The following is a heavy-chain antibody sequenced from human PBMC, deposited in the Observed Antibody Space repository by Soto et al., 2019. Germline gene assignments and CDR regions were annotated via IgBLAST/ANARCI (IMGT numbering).Heavy chain of an antibody. V-gene: IGHV1-69*06. Sequence: SVKVSCKASGGTFSSYAISWVRQAPGQGLEWMGGIIPIFGTANYAQKFQGRVTITADKSTSTAYMELSSLRSEDTAVYYCARERGRYYYYDSSAYHDAFDSWGQRTMVTVSS. J-gene: IGHJ3*02. CDR3: ARERGRYYYYDSSAYHDAFDS. D-gene: IGHD3-22*01. CDR1: GGTFSSYA. CDR2: IIPIFGTA.